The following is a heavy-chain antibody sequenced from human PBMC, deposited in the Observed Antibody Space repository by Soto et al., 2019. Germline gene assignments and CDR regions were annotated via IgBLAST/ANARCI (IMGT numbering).Heavy chain of an antibody. J-gene: IGHJ4*02. CDR3: AHRRGPIHCSGGSCYFDY. CDR2: IYWDDDK. D-gene: IGHD2-15*01. Sequence: SGPTLVNPTQTLTLTCTFSGFSLSTSGVGVGWIRQPPGKALEWLALIYWDDDKRYSPSLKSRLTITKDTSKNQVVLTMTNMDPVDTATYYCAHRRGPIHCSGGSCYFDYWGQGTLVTVSS. V-gene: IGHV2-5*02. CDR1: GFSLSTSGVG.